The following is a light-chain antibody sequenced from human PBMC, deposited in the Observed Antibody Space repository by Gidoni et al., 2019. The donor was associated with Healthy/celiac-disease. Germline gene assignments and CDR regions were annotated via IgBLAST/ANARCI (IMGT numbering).Light chain of an antibody. CDR2: GAS. Sequence: ELVMTQSPATLSVSPGERATLSCRASQSVSSNLAWYQQKPGQAPRLLIYGASTRATGIPARCSGSGSGTEFTLTISSRQSEDFAVYYCQQYNNWPLTFGGGTKVEIK. J-gene: IGKJ4*01. V-gene: IGKV3-15*01. CDR3: QQYNNWPLT. CDR1: QSVSSN.